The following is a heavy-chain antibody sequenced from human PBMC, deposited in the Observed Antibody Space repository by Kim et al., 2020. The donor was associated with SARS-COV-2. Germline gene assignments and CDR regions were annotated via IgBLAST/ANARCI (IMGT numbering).Heavy chain of an antibody. CDR3: ARDRVRWLQHAFDI. Sequence: ASVKVSCKASGYTFTGYYMHWVRQAPGQGLEWMGRINPNSGGTNYAQKFQGRVTMTRDTSISTAYMELSRLRSDDTAVYYCARDRVRWLQHAFDIWGQGTMVTVSS. V-gene: IGHV1-2*06. CDR2: INPNSGGT. J-gene: IGHJ3*02. CDR1: GYTFTGYY. D-gene: IGHD5-12*01.